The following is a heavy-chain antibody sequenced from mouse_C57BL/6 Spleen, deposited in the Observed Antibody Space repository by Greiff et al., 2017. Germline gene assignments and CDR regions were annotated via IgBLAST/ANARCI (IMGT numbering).Heavy chain of an antibody. J-gene: IGHJ4*01. V-gene: IGHV1-55*01. CDR2: IYPGSGST. D-gene: IGHD2-2*01. CDR1: GYTFTSYW. CDR3: ARWGLRDYAMDY. Sequence: QVQLKQPGAELVKPGASVKMSCKASGYTFTSYWITWVKQRPGQGLEWIGDIYPGSGSTNYNEKFKSKATLTVDTSSSTAYMQLSSLTSEDSAVYYCARWGLRDYAMDYWGQGTSVTVSS.